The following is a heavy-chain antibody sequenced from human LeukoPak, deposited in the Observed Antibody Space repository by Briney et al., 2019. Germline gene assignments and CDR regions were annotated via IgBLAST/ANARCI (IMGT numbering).Heavy chain of an antibody. CDR1: GFTFSSYA. D-gene: IGHD3-22*01. CDR2: ISGSGGST. V-gene: IGHV3-23*01. Sequence: WGSLRLSCAASGFTFSSYAMSWVRQAPGKGLEWVSAISGSGGSTYYADSVKGRFTISRDNSKNTLYLQMNSLRAEDTAVYYCAKVATSRYYDSSGYYSSAPSYYFDYWGQGTLVTVSS. CDR3: AKVATSRYYDSSGYYSSAPSYYFDY. J-gene: IGHJ4*02.